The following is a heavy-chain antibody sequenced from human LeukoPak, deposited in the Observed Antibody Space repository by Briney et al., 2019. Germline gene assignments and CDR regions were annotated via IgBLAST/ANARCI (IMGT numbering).Heavy chain of an antibody. J-gene: IGHJ4*02. CDR2: INSYGRTT. V-gene: IGHV3-74*01. Sequence: GGSLRLSCAASGFTFGAHRVHWVRQTPGKGLVWVSRINSYGRTTAYADSVKGRFTISRDNSKNTVFLEINNLRAEDTAVYYCVAGQNYRFDYWGQGTLVTVSS. CDR1: GFTFGAHR. CDR3: VAGQNYRFDY. D-gene: IGHD1-7*01.